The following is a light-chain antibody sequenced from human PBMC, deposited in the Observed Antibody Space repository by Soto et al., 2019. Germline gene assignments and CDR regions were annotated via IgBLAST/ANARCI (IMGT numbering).Light chain of an antibody. Sequence: DIQMTQSPSAMSASVGDRVTITCRASQDISIYLAWFQQKPGEVPKRLIYAASSLQRGVPSRFSGTGSGTEFTLTISSLQPEDFATYYCLQHSCFPRTFGQGTKLEVK. J-gene: IGKJ2*01. CDR3: LQHSCFPRT. CDR1: QDISIY. CDR2: AAS. V-gene: IGKV1-17*03.